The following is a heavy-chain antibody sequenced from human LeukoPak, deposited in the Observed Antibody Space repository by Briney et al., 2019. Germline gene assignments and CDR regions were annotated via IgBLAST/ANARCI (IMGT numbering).Heavy chain of an antibody. J-gene: IGHJ4*02. CDR2: ISYDGSNK. CDR3: AKGYSSSWRGLDY. D-gene: IGHD6-13*01. Sequence: GGSLRLSCAASGFTFSSYGMHWVRQAPGKGLEWVAVISYDGSNKYYADSVKGRFTISRDNSKNTLYLQMNSLRAEDTAVYYCAKGYSSSWRGLDYWGQGTLVTVSS. CDR1: GFTFSSYG. V-gene: IGHV3-30*18.